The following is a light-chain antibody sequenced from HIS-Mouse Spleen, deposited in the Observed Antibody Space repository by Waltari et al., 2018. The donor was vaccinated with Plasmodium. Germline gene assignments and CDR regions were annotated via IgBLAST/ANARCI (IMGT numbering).Light chain of an antibody. J-gene: IGKJ1*01. V-gene: IGKV1-8*01. Sequence: AIRMTQSPSSLSASTGDRVTITCRASQGISSYLAWYPQKPGKAPKLLIYAASTLQSGVPSRFSGSGSGTDFTLTISCLQSEDFATYYCQQYYSYLWTFGQGTKVEIK. CDR3: QQYYSYLWT. CDR2: AAS. CDR1: QGISSY.